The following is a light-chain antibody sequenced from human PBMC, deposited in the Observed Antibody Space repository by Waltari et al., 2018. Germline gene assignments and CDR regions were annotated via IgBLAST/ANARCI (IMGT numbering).Light chain of an antibody. CDR1: SGHSSNV. CDR3: QTGGHGTWV. CDR2: VNSDGSH. V-gene: IGLV4-69*01. J-gene: IGLJ3*02. Sequence: QLVLTQSPSAPASLGASVKLTCTLSSGHSSNVIAWLQQQPEKGPRYLMKVNSDGSHSKGDKIPDRFSGSSSGTEHYLTISSLQSEDEADYYCQTGGHGTWVFGGGTKLTVL.